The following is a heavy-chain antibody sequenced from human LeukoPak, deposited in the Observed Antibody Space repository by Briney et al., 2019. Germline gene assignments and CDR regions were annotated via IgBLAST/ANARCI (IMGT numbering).Heavy chain of an antibody. CDR2: FDPEDGET. CDR1: GYTLTELS. J-gene: IGHJ3*02. V-gene: IGHV1-24*01. CDR3: AVHTGAFGAFDI. D-gene: IGHD1-26*01. Sequence: ASVKVSCTVSGYTLTELSMHWVRQAPGKGLEWMGGFDPEDGETIYAQKFQGRVTMTEDTSTDTAYMELSSLRSEDTAVYYCAVHTGAFGAFDIWGQGTMVTVSS.